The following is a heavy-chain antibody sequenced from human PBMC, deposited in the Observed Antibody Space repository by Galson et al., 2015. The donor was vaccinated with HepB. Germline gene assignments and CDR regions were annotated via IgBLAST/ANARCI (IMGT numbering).Heavy chain of an antibody. D-gene: IGHD3-10*01. J-gene: IGHJ4*02. CDR2: INAGNGNT. V-gene: IGHV1-3*01. CDR1: GYTFTSYA. CDR3: ARDNMVRLNLFDY. Sequence: SVKVSCKASGYTFTSYAMHWVRQAPGQRLEWMGWINAGNGNTKYSQKFQGRVTITRDTSASTAYMELSSLRSEDTAVYYCARDNMVRLNLFDYWGQGILVTVSS.